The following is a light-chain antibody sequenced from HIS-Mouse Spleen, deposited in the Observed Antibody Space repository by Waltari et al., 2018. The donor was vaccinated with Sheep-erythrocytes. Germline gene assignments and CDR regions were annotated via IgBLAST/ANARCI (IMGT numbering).Light chain of an antibody. Sequence: QSALTQPASVSGSPGQSITISCTGTSSDVGSYNLVSWYQQHPGKAPKLMIYEGSKRPSGVHNRFSGSKSGNTASLTISGLQAEDEADYYCCSYAGSSTPWVFGGGTKLTVL. CDR1: SSDVGSYNL. V-gene: IGLV2-23*01. CDR2: EGS. J-gene: IGLJ3*02. CDR3: CSYAGSSTPWV.